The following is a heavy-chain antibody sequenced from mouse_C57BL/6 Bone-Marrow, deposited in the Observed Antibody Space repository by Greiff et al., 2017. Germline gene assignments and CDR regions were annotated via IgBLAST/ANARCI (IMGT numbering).Heavy chain of an antibody. Sequence: QVQLQQPGTELVKPGASGYTFTSYWMHWVKQRPGQGLEWIGNINPSNGGTNYNEKFKSKATLTVDKSSSTAYMQLSSLTSEDSAVYYCATYGSSYDYFDYWGQGTTLTVSS. J-gene: IGHJ2*01. V-gene: IGHV1-53*01. CDR3: ATYGSSYDYFDY. CDR2: INPSNGGT. CDR1: GYTFTSYW. D-gene: IGHD1-1*01.